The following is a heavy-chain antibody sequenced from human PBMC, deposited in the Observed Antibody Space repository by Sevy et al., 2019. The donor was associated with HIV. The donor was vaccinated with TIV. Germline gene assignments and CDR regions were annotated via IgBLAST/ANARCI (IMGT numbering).Heavy chain of an antibody. D-gene: IGHD3-22*01. Sequence: SETLSLTCAVYGGSLSGYFWSWIRQPPGKGLEWIGEINHSGSTNYNPSLKSRVTISLDTSKNQFSLKLTSVTAADTAGYYCARGTSLPRGYYDGSGYSFGFDIWVQGTMVTVSS. J-gene: IGHJ3*02. V-gene: IGHV4-34*01. CDR3: ARGTSLPRGYYDGSGYSFGFDI. CDR1: GGSLSGYF. CDR2: INHSGST.